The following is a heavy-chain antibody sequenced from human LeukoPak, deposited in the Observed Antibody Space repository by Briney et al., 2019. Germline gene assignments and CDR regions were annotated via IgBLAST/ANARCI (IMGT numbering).Heavy chain of an antibody. J-gene: IGHJ6*03. Sequence: NPSETLSLTCAVYGGSFSGYYWSWIRQPPGKGLEWIGEINHSGSTNYNPSLKSRVTISVDTSKNQFSLKLSSVTAADTAVYYCARGSPMVRGVIIAPFYYYYYMDVWGKGTTVTVSS. D-gene: IGHD3-10*01. V-gene: IGHV4-34*01. CDR2: INHSGST. CDR3: ARGSPMVRGVIIAPFYYYYYMDV. CDR1: GGSFSGYY.